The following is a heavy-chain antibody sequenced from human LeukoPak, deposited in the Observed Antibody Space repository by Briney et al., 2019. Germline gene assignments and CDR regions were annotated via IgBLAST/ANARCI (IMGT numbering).Heavy chain of an antibody. J-gene: IGHJ3*02. V-gene: IGHV4-59*08. CDR2: ISYSGST. Sequence: PSETQSLTCTVSGGSISSYYWSWIRQPPGKGLEWIGYISYSGSTNYNPSLKSRVTISIDTSKNQFSLKLRSVTAADTAIYYCARQGYDILTGYIDAFDIWGQGTMVTVSS. CDR3: ARQGYDILTGYIDAFDI. D-gene: IGHD3-9*01. CDR1: GGSISSYY.